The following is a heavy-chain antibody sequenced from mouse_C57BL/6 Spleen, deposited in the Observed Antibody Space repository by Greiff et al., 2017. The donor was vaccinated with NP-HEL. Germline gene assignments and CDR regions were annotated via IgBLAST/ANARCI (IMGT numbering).Heavy chain of an antibody. CDR1: GYAFSSSW. J-gene: IGHJ1*01. D-gene: IGHD1-1*01. V-gene: IGHV1-82*01. Sequence: QVQLKESGPELVKPGASVKISCKASGYAFSSSWMNWVKQRPGKGLEWIGRIYPGDGDTNYNGKFKGKATLTADKSSSTAYMQLSSLPSEDAAVYFWAREDEYYGSSWYCDVWGAGTAVTVAS. CDR2: IYPGDGDT. CDR3: AREDEYYGSSWYCDV.